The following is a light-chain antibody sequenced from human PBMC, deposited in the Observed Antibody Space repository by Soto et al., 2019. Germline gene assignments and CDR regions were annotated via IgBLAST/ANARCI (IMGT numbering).Light chain of an antibody. J-gene: IGKJ1*01. CDR2: GAS. Sequence: EIVMTQSPATLSLSPGERATLSCSASQSVSSNLAWYQQKPGQAPRLLIYGASTRATGIPARFSGSGSGTEFTLTISSLQSEDFAVYYCQQYNNWWTFGQGTKVEIK. CDR3: QQYNNWWT. V-gene: IGKV3-15*01. CDR1: QSVSSN.